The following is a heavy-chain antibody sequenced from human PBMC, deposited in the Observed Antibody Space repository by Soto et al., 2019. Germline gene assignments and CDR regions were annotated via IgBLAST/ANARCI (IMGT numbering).Heavy chain of an antibody. Sequence: QVQLQESGPGLVKPSQTLSLTCTVSGGSISSGGYYWSWIRQHPGKGLEWIGYIYYSGSTYYNPSLKGRITXSXDTSKNQFSLKLSSVTAADTAGYYCAGVRGVNWFDPWGQGTLVTVSS. D-gene: IGHD3-10*01. CDR1: GGSISSGGYY. J-gene: IGHJ5*02. V-gene: IGHV4-31*03. CDR3: AGVRGVNWFDP. CDR2: IYYSGST.